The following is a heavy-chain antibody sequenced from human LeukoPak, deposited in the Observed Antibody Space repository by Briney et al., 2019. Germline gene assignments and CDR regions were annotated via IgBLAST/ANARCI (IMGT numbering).Heavy chain of an antibody. CDR1: GFNFNKYD. V-gene: IGHV3-23*01. CDR3: AKGGWLDD. CDR2: ITGRSDKT. Sequence: GGTLRLSCAASGFNFNKYDMTWARQAPGKGLEWVSTITGRSDKTYYTDSVKGRFVTSRDNSKDTLYLQMNSLRAEDTALYYCAKGGWLDDLGQGALVTVSS. J-gene: IGHJ4*02. D-gene: IGHD6-19*01.